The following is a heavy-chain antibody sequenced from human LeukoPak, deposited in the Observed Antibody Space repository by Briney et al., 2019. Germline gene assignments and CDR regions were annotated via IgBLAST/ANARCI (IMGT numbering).Heavy chain of an antibody. Sequence: SGPMLVNRTEALTLTCTVSGFSLSNTTMGVSWVRQTPGNALEWLAYIFSIEEKSYSTSLKTTLSISQDTSKSQFVLTMTNMDPVDAATYYRPRMSYCSTRSCYREVGYYFYYSGPGTLVTVSS. D-gene: IGHD2-2*02. CDR3: PRMSYCSTRSCYREVGYYFYY. CDR1: GFSLSNTTMG. V-gene: IGHV2-26*01. CDR2: IFSIEEK. J-gene: IGHJ4*02.